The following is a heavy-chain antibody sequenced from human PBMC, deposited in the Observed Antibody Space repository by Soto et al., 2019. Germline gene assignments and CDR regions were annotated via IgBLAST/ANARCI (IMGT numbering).Heavy chain of an antibody. CDR3: ARGYDFVWGSYRSDAFEI. CDR2: LNAGNSNR. CDR1: GYTFTNNA. Sequence: QVQLVQSGAEVKKPGASVKVSCKASGYTFTNNAIHWVRQAPGQRLEWLGWLNAGNSNREYSQKFQGRIIMTKDTSASTAYRELSSLRSEDTAVYYGARGYDFVWGSYRSDAFEIWGQGTMVTVSS. J-gene: IGHJ3*02. V-gene: IGHV1-3*01. D-gene: IGHD3-16*02.